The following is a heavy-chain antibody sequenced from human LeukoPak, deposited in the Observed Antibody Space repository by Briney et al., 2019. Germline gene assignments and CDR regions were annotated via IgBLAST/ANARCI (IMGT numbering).Heavy chain of an antibody. V-gene: IGHV3-21*01. CDR1: GFTLSSYS. CDR2: ISSSSSYI. Sequence: GGSLRLSCAASGFTLSSYSMNWVRQAPGKGLEWVSSISSSSSYIYYADPVKGRFTISRDNAKNSLYLQMNSLRAEDTAVYYCARGGYCSSTSCVAGFDYWGQGTLVTVSS. CDR3: ARGGYCSSTSCVAGFDY. J-gene: IGHJ4*02. D-gene: IGHD2-2*03.